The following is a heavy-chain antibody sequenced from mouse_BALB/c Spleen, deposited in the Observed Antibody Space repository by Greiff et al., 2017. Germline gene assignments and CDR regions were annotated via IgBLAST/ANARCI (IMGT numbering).Heavy chain of an antibody. CDR3: ARYYGNYDYYAMDY. V-gene: IGHV3-8*02. Sequence: EVQLQQSGPSLVKPSQTLSLTCSVTGDSITSGYWNWIRKFPGNKLEYMGYISYSGSTYYNPSLKSRISITRDTSKNQYYLQLNSVTTEDTATYYCARYYGNYDYYAMDYWGQGTSVTVSS. D-gene: IGHD2-1*01. J-gene: IGHJ4*01. CDR2: ISYSGST. CDR1: GDSITSGY.